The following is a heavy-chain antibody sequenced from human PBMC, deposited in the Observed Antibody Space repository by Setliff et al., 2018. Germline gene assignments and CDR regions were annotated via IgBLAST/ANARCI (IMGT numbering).Heavy chain of an antibody. CDR3: TSAKLERRTGHHYYMDV. D-gene: IGHD1-1*01. Sequence: PGGSLRLSCAASGLTFSHAWMTWVRQSPGKGLEWVGRIRSRNDGGTTDYAAPVEGRFTFSRDDSKNTLYLQMNNLKTEDTATYYCTSAKLERRTGHHYYMDVWGKGTTVTVSS. CDR2: IRSRNDGGTT. CDR1: GLTFSHAW. J-gene: IGHJ6*03. V-gene: IGHV3-15*01.